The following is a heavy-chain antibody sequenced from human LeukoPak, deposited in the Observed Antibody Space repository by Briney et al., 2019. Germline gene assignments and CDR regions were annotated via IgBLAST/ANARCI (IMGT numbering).Heavy chain of an antibody. CDR3: ARTAGSSSWAT. Sequence: PSETLSLTCTVSGGSISSYYWSWIRQPPGKRLEWIGYIYYSGSTNYNPSLKSRVTISVDTSENQFSLKLRSVTAADTAVYYCARTAGSSSWATWGQGTLVTVSS. CDR2: IYYSGST. D-gene: IGHD6-13*01. CDR1: GGSISSYY. J-gene: IGHJ5*02. V-gene: IGHV4-59*01.